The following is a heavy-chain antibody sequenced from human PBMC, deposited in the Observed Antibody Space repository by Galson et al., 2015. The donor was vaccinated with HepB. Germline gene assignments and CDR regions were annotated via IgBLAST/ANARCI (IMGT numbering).Heavy chain of an antibody. CDR3: ARARYSSSPPDY. CDR1: GYTFSNYG. CDR2: ISVYNGNT. J-gene: IGHJ4*02. D-gene: IGHD6-6*01. V-gene: IGHV1-18*01. Sequence: SVKVSCKASGYTFSNYGISWVRQAPGQGLEWMGWISVYNGNTNYTQRFQGRVTMTTDTSTKTAYMELRSLRSDDTAVYFCARARYSSSPPDYCGQGTLVTVSS.